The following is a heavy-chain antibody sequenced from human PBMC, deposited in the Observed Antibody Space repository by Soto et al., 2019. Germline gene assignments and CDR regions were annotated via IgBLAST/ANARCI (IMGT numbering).Heavy chain of an antibody. CDR1: GGSISSYY. V-gene: IGHV4-59*08. D-gene: IGHD4-17*01. Sequence: SETLSLTCTVSGGSISSYYWSWIRQPPGKGLEWIGYIYYSGSTYYNPSLKSRVTISVDTSKNQFSVKLSSVTAADTAVYYCARQDHDYGDFFDYWGQGTLVTVSS. J-gene: IGHJ4*02. CDR3: ARQDHDYGDFFDY. CDR2: IYYSGST.